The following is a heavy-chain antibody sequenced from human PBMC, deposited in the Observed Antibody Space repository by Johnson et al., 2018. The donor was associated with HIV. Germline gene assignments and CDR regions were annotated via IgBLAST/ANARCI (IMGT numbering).Heavy chain of an antibody. D-gene: IGHD1-26*01. CDR3: TRGPLTVGATIDALDI. Sequence: VPLVESGGGLGKNGGSMRLSCAASGFPFSSYWMHWVRQAPGKGLVWVSRINSDGSSTSYADSVKGRFTISRDNAENTLYLQMNSLRAEDTAVYFCTRGPLTVGATIDALDIWGHGTMVTVSS. CDR2: INSDGSST. CDR1: GFPFSSYW. J-gene: IGHJ3*02. V-gene: IGHV3-74*02.